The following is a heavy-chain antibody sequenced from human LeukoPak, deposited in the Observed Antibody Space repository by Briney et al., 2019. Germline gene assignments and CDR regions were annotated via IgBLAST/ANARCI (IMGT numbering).Heavy chain of an antibody. Sequence: GGSLRLSCAASGFTFSGSAIHWVRQASGKGLEWVGRIRNEANSYATGYAVSVKGRFTISRDDSKNTAYLQMNSLKTEDTAVYYCTSIWHGEGVAVGGQSFFDYWGQGTLVTVSS. CDR2: IRNEANSYAT. J-gene: IGHJ4*02. V-gene: IGHV3-73*01. D-gene: IGHD6-19*01. CDR1: GFTFSGSA. CDR3: TSIWHGEGVAVGGQSFFDY.